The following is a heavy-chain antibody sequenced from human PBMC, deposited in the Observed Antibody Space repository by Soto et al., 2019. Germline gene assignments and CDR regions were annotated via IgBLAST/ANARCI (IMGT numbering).Heavy chain of an antibody. CDR2: ISGSGGST. Sequence: GSLRLSGSASGFTFSSYAMSWVRQAPGKGLEWVSAISGSGGSTYYADSVKGRFTISRDNSKNTLYLQMNSLRAEDTAVYYCAKVRDTIVVVPAAPFDYWGQGTLVTVYS. V-gene: IGHV3-23*01. CDR1: GFTFSSYA. D-gene: IGHD2-2*01. CDR3: AKVRDTIVVVPAAPFDY. J-gene: IGHJ4*02.